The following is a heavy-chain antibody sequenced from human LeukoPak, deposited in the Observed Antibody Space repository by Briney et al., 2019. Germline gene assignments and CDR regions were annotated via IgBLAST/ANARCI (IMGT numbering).Heavy chain of an antibody. V-gene: IGHV3-23*01. Sequence: GGSLRLSCAASGFTFSSYAMSWVRQAPGKGLEWVSAISGSGGSTYYADSVKGRFTISRDNSKNTLYLQVNSLRAEDTAVYYCAKGRGPLLWEYYFDYWGQGTLVTVSS. CDR3: AKGRGPLLWEYYFDY. J-gene: IGHJ4*02. CDR2: ISGSGGST. CDR1: GFTFSSYA. D-gene: IGHD3-10*01.